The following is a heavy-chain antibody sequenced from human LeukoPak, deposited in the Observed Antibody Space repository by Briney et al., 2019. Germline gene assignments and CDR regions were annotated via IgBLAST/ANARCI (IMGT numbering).Heavy chain of an antibody. J-gene: IGHJ4*02. Sequence: ASVKVSCKASGGTFSSYAISWVRQAPGQGLEWMGGIIPMFHTTNYAQKFQDKVTITADKSTTTVYMELSSLRSEDTAVYYCAREDSYGQYHYFDYWGQGTLVTVSS. CDR3: AREDSYGQYHYFDY. CDR1: GGTFSSYA. D-gene: IGHD5-18*01. V-gene: IGHV1-69*06. CDR2: IIPMFHTT.